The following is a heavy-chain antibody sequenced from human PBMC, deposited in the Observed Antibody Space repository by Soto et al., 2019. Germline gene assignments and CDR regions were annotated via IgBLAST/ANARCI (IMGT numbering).Heavy chain of an antibody. CDR1: GFTFSSYA. Sequence: PGGSLRLSCAASGFTFSSYAMHWVRQALGKXLEWVAVISYDGSNKYYADSVKGRFTISRDNSKNTLYLQMNSLRAEDTAVYYCARDLDIVVVPAAPIFDPWGQGTLVTVFS. CDR2: ISYDGSNK. J-gene: IGHJ5*02. D-gene: IGHD2-2*01. V-gene: IGHV3-30-3*01. CDR3: ARDLDIVVVPAAPIFDP.